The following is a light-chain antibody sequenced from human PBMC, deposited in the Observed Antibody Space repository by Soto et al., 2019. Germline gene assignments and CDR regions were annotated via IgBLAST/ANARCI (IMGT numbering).Light chain of an antibody. CDR1: SSDVGGYNY. CDR2: DVS. J-gene: IGLJ1*01. Sequence: QSALTQPASVSGSPGQSITISCTGTSSDVGGYNYVSWYQQHPGKAPKLMIYDVSNRPSGVSNRFSGSKSGNTASLTISGLQAEDEADYYCSSYTSSITLYVFGPGTKVTVL. V-gene: IGLV2-14*01. CDR3: SSYTSSITLYV.